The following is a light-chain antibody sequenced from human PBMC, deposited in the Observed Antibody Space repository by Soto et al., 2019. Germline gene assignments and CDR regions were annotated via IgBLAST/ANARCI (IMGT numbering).Light chain of an antibody. CDR2: KVS. V-gene: IGKV2-30*01. CDR1: QSLVFGDGNTY. CDR3: MQATHWPYT. J-gene: IGKJ2*01. Sequence: DAVLTQSPLSLPVTLGQPASISCRSRQSLVFGDGNTYLNWFQQSPGQSPRRLISKVSNRDSGVPDRFSGSASGTDFTLKISRVEAEDVGLDYCMQATHWPYTFGQGNKLEIK.